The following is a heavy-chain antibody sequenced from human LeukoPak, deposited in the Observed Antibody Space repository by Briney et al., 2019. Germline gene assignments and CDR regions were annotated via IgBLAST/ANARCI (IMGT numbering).Heavy chain of an antibody. J-gene: IGHJ4*02. V-gene: IGHV4-59*08. CDR1: GASVSTSC. D-gene: IGHD5-24*01. CDR3: ARHGDGYNPFDY. Sequence: PSETRSLTCTVSGASVSTSCWSWIRQPPGKGREWIGYISYSGITNYNPSLKSRVTTSVDTSKNQFSLKLSSVTAADTAVYYCARHGDGYNPFDYWGQGTLVTVSS. CDR2: ISYSGIT.